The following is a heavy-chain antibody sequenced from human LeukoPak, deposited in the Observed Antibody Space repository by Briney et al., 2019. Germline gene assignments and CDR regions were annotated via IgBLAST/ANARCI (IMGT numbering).Heavy chain of an antibody. V-gene: IGHV3-48*03. J-gene: IGHJ4*02. D-gene: IGHD1-26*01. CDR1: GFTFRTHE. CDR3: AGGPQYTGSHGF. CDR2: ISSGGNTI. Sequence: GGSLRLSCVGSGFTFRTHEMAWVRQAPGMGLEWLSYISSGGNTIRYADSVKGRFTISRDDAKASVYLQMNNLRYEDTAVYYCAGGPQYTGSHGFWGQGTLVTVSS.